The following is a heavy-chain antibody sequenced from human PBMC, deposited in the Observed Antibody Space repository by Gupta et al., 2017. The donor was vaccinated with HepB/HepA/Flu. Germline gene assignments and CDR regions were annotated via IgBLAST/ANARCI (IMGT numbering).Heavy chain of an antibody. D-gene: IGHD2-15*01. Sequence: EVQLEESAGGVVRSGGSRRLSGAVTGCTFADHGMSVVRQAPGKGLEWVSGINGNGDSTGYAEAVKGRITISRDNAKNSVILQMNSLRAEDTALYYCARAPPGYCSGGNCYSFDYWGQGTLVTV. CDR3: ARAPPGYCSGGNCYSFDY. CDR1: GCTFADHG. J-gene: IGHJ4*02. CDR2: INGNGDST. V-gene: IGHV3-20*04.